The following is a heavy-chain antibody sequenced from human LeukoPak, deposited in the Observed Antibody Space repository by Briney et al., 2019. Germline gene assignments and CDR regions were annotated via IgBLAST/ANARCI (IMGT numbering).Heavy chain of an antibody. CDR2: ISSSSSTI. CDR1: GFTFSSYS. Sequence: PGRSLRLSCAASGFTFSSYSMNWVRQAPGKGLEWVSYISSSSSTIYYADSVKGRFTISRDNAKNSLYLQMNSLRAEDTAVYYCARILPRQYRPPYYYYMDVWGKGTTVTVSS. CDR3: ARILPRQYRPPYYYYMDV. D-gene: IGHD4-11*01. V-gene: IGHV3-48*01. J-gene: IGHJ6*03.